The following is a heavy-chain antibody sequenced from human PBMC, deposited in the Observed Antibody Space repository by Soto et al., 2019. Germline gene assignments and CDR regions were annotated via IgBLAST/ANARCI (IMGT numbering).Heavy chain of an antibody. CDR2: VYYTGST. CDR1: GGSTRNYY. V-gene: IGHV4-59*01. CDR3: SRTIHSGSFSQLDY. D-gene: IGHD1-26*01. J-gene: IGHJ4*02. Sequence: PSETLSLPCTVSGGSTRNYYWSWIRQPPGKGMEWIGYVYYTGSTNYIPSLESRVTISVDPSNRHFSLTLNYVTAADTAIYYRSRTIHSGSFSQLDYWGQGIQVTVSS.